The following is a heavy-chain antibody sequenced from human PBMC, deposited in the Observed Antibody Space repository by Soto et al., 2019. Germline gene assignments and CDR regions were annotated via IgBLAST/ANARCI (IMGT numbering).Heavy chain of an antibody. Sequence: GGSLRLSCAASGFTFSGSAMHWVRQASGKGLEWVGRIRSKANSYATAYAASVKGRFTISRDDSKNTAYLQMNSLKTEDTAVYYCTSKVVAAVSELFYYYYYYMDVWGKGTTVTVSS. D-gene: IGHD2-15*01. CDR1: GFTFSGSA. CDR2: IRSKANSYAT. CDR3: TSKVVAAVSELFYYYYYYMDV. J-gene: IGHJ6*03. V-gene: IGHV3-73*01.